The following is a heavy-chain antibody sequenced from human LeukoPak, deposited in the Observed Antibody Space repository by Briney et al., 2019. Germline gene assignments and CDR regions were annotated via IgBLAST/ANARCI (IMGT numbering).Heavy chain of an antibody. V-gene: IGHV4-4*02. D-gene: IGHD2-8*01. CDR3: ARDSCTNGVCYTDY. CDR1: GGSISSSNW. J-gene: IGHJ4*02. CDR2: IYHSGST. Sequence: KSSETLSLTCAVSGGSISSSNWWSWVRQPPGKGLEWIGEIYHSGSTNCNRSLKSRVTISVDKSKNQFSLKLSSVTAADTAVYYCARDSCTNGVCYTDYWGQGTLVTVSS.